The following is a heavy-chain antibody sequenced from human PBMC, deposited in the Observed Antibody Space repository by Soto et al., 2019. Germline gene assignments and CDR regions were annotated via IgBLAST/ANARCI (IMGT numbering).Heavy chain of an antibody. CDR2: IERDDDDK. J-gene: IGHJ6*02. CDR1: GLSLTSPGMC. V-gene: IGHV2-70*13. Sequence: FGPTLVNPTETLTLTCTFSGLSLTSPGMCVSWIRQTPGKALEWLALIERDDDDKYYSTSLKTRLTISKDTRKNQVVLTMAHMDPADTGTYYFARSIKGPRMFNRMDVWGQGTTVTVSS. CDR3: ARSIKGPRMFNRMDV. D-gene: IGHD3-10*02.